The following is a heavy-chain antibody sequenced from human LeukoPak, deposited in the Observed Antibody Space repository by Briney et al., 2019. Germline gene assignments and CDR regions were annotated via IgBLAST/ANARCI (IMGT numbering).Heavy chain of an antibody. D-gene: IGHD6-19*01. V-gene: IGHV3-23*01. CDR1: GFTFSSYA. J-gene: IGHJ4*02. Sequence: PGGSLRLSCAASGFTFSSYAMSWVRQAPGKGLEWVSAISGSGGSTYYADSVKGRFTISRDNSKNTLYLQMNSLRAEDTAVYYCAKDRRSRSSGWPYYFDYWGQGTLVTVSS. CDR3: AKDRRSRSSGWPYYFDY. CDR2: ISGSGGST.